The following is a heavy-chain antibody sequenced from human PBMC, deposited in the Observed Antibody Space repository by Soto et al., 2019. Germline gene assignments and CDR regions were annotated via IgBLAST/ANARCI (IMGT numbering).Heavy chain of an antibody. CDR3: ARGGPLRYFDWLYQFDY. CDR1: GGSISSGDYY. CDR2: IYYSGST. V-gene: IGHV4-30-4*01. Sequence: QVQLQESGPGLVKPSQTLSLTCTVSGGSISSGDYYWSWIRQPPGKGLEWIGYIYYSGSTYYNPSLKSRVTISVDTSKNQFSLKLSSVTAADTAVYYCARGGPLRYFDWLYQFDYWGQGTLVTVSS. J-gene: IGHJ4*02. D-gene: IGHD3-9*01.